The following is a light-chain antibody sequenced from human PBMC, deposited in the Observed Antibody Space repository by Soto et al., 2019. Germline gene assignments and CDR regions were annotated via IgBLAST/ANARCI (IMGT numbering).Light chain of an antibody. CDR1: QSINTD. CDR2: AAS. V-gene: IGKV1-17*01. CDR3: QHYNSYSEA. Sequence: DIQMTQSPSSLSASVRERVTLTCRANQSINTDLNWYQQRSGSAPRLLIFAASSLQTGVPARFSGSGSGTEFTLTISSLQPDDFATYYCQHYNSYSEAFGQGTKVDIK. J-gene: IGKJ1*01.